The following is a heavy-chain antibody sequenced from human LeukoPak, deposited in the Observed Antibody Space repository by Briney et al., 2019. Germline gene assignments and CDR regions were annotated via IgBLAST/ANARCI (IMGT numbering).Heavy chain of an antibody. CDR3: ARHAETSAPLGNWFDP. V-gene: IGHV4-59*08. Sequence: SETLSLTCTVSRGSISNYYWSCIRQPPGKGLEWIGDIYYSGSTNYNPSLKSRVTMSVDTSKNQFSLKLRSVTAADTAVYYCARHAETSAPLGNWFDPWGQGTLVTVSS. J-gene: IGHJ5*02. CDR2: IYYSGST. D-gene: IGHD3-16*01. CDR1: RGSISNYY.